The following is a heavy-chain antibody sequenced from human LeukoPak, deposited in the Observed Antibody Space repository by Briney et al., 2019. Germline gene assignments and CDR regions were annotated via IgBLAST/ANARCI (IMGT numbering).Heavy chain of an antibody. CDR1: GFTLANFG. CDR2: ISGGGDRT. J-gene: IGHJ5*01. V-gene: IGHV3-23*01. Sequence: GGSLRLSCAASGFTLANFGMNWVRQAPGKGLEWVSGISGGGDRTYYADSVQGRLTVSRDNSRNTLFLEMNNLKVEDTALYYCAKVLSTGYYYDSWGQGTLVAVSS. D-gene: IGHD3-22*01. CDR3: AKVLSTGYYYDS.